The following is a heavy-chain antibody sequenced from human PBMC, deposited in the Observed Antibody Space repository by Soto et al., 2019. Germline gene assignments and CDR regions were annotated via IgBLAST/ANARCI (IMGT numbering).Heavy chain of an antibody. Sequence: PSETLSLTCAVYGGSFSGYYWSWIRQPPGKGLEWIGYIYYRGSTNYNPSLKSRVTISVDTSKNQFSVKLSSVTAADTAVYYCASTSRAAPGTGLDSWGQGALVTSPQ. D-gene: IGHD6-25*01. CDR2: IYYRGST. J-gene: IGHJ4*02. CDR3: ASTSRAAPGTGLDS. CDR1: GGSFSGYY. V-gene: IGHV4-59*01.